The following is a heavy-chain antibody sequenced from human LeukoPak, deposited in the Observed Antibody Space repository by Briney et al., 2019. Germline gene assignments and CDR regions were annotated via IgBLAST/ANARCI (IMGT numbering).Heavy chain of an antibody. D-gene: IGHD3-10*01. J-gene: IGHJ4*02. CDR1: GFTFSSYA. CDR3: AKGRDIWFGEIDY. V-gene: IGHV3-23*01. Sequence: GGSLRLSCAASGFTFSSYAMSWVRQAPGKGLEWVSAISGSGGSTYYADSVKGRFTISRDNSKNTVSLQMNSLRAEDTAVYYCAKGRDIWFGEIDYWGQGTLVIVSS. CDR2: ISGSGGST.